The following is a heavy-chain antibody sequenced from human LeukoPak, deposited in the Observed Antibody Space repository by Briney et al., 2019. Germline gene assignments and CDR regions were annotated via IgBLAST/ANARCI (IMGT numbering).Heavy chain of an antibody. CDR1: GFTFSSYS. V-gene: IGHV3-21*04. CDR2: ISSSSSYI. CDR3: ARGDCSGGSCYLSLTAIDY. Sequence: NPGGSLRLSCAASGFTFSSYSMNWVRQAPGKGLEWVSSISSSSSYIYYPDSVKGRFTISRDNAKNSLYLQMNSLRAEDTALYYCARGDCSGGSCYLSLTAIDYWGQGTLVTVSS. D-gene: IGHD2-15*01. J-gene: IGHJ4*02.